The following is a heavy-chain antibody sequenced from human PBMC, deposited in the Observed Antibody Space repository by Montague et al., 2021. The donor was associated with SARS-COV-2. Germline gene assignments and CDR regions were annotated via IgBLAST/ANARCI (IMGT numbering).Heavy chain of an antibody. CDR3: ERGIWYAN. CDR1: GGSISTST. D-gene: IGHD6-13*01. CDR2: INSYEST. Sequence: SETLSLTCTVSGGSISTSTWYWVRQCQGPGQGLDGNINSYESTTYNPALARGGTVTVDTSKTQFYLRLSFVTAADTAVYYCERGIWYANRGQGILVTVSS. J-gene: IGHJ4*02. V-gene: IGHV4-59*01.